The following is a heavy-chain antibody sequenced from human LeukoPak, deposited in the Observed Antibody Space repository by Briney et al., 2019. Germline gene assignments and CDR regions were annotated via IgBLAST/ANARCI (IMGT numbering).Heavy chain of an antibody. V-gene: IGHV3-23*01. CDR1: GFTFSGYS. CDR2: ISGSGGST. CDR3: AKDTHIVVVTTIRSPVDY. Sequence: PGGSLRLSCAASGFTFSGYSMNWVRQAPGKGLEWVSAISGSGGSTYYADSVKGRFTISRDNSKNTLYLQMNSLRAEDTAVYYCAKDTHIVVVTTIRSPVDYWGQGTLVTVSS. J-gene: IGHJ4*02. D-gene: IGHD2-21*02.